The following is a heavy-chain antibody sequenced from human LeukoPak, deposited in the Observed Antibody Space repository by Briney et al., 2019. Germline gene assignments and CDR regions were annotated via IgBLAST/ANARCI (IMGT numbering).Heavy chain of an antibody. CDR1: GGSISSGDYY. V-gene: IGHV4-30-4*08. Sequence: SETLSLTCTVSGGSISSGDYYWSWIRQPPGEGLEWIGYLYYSGSTFYNPSLKSRVTISGDTSKTQFSLKVSSVTAADTAVYYCARRPGYCNNASCPPFDYWGQGTLATVSS. CDR3: ARRPGYCNNASCPPFDY. CDR2: LYYSGST. D-gene: IGHD2-2*03. J-gene: IGHJ4*02.